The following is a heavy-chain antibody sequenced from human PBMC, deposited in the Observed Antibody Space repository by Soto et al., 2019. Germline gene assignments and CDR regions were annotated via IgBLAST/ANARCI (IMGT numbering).Heavy chain of an antibody. V-gene: IGHV1-8*01. D-gene: IGHD1-7*01. CDR2: MNPNSGNT. J-gene: IGHJ6*02. CDR3: ARVNWNYVYYYYGMDV. Sequence: ASVKVSCKASGYTFTSYDINWVRQATGQGLEWMGWMNPNSGNTGYAQKLQGRVTMTRNTSISTAYMELSSLRSEDTAVYYCARVNWNYVYYYYGMDVWGQGTTVTVSS. CDR1: GYTFTSYD.